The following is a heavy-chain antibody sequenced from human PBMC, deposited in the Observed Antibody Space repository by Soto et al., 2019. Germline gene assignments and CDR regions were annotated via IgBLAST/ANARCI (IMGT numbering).Heavy chain of an antibody. CDR3: ARELRGSGSYYPYYYYYGMDV. Sequence: GSLRLSCAASGFTFSSYWMSWVRQAPGKGLEWVANIKQDGSEKYYMNSVKGRFTISRDNAKNSLYLQMNSLRAEDTAVYYCARELRGSGSYYPYYYYYGMDVWGQGTTVTVSS. CDR2: IKQDGSEK. J-gene: IGHJ6*02. D-gene: IGHD3-10*01. V-gene: IGHV3-7*01. CDR1: GFTFSSYW.